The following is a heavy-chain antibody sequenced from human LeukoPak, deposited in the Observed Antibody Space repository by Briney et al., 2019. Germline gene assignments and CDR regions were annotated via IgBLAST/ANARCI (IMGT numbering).Heavy chain of an antibody. CDR2: IYYSGST. D-gene: IGHD1-14*01. Sequence: SETLSLTCTVSGGSISSYYWSWIRQPPGKGLEWAGYIYYSGSTNYNPSLKSRVTISVDTSKNQFSLKLSSVTAADTAVYYCARHARFHNDYFLTEPGGIDYWGQGTLVTVSS. CDR3: ARHARFHNDYFLTEPGGIDY. CDR1: GGSISSYY. V-gene: IGHV4-59*08. J-gene: IGHJ4*02.